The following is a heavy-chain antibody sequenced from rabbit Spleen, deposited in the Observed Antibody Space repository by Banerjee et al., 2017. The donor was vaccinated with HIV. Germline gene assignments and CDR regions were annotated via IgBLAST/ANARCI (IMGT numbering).Heavy chain of an antibody. D-gene: IGHD4-1*01. CDR3: TIMDSSGWGDFNL. Sequence: QEQLVESGGGLVTLGGSLKLSCKASGIDFSSYGISWVRQAPGKGLEWIAYIYPDYGSTDYASWVNGRFTISLDNAQNTVFLQMTSLTAADTATYFCTIMDSSGWGDFNLWGPGTLVTVS. CDR1: GIDFSSYG. CDR2: IYPDYGST. J-gene: IGHJ4*01. V-gene: IGHV1S47*01.